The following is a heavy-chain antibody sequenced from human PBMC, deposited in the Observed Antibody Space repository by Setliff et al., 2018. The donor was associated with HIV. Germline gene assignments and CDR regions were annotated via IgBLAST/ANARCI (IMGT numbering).Heavy chain of an antibody. CDR3: AREGDGIDY. D-gene: IGHD2-21*02. CDR2: IHYTGNT. Sequence: SETLSLTCTVPGASISTTTYYWGWIRQPPGKGLEWIGSIHYTGNTYNTPSLKSRLTISVDASKNQISLKLTSVTAADTAIYFCAREGDGIDYWGQGILVTVSS. CDR1: GASISTTTYY. J-gene: IGHJ4*02. V-gene: IGHV4-39*02.